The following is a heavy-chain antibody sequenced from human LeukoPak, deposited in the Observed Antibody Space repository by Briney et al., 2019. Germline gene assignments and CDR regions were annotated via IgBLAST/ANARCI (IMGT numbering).Heavy chain of an antibody. J-gene: IGHJ4*02. CDR2: IYYSGST. Sequence: PSETLSLTCTVSGGSISSYYWSWIRQPPGKGLEWIGYIYYSGSTNYNPSLKSRVTISVDTSKNQFSLKLSSVTAADTAVYSCAKVSNGWPYFFDSWGQGVQVTVSS. CDR1: GGSISSYY. D-gene: IGHD6-19*01. CDR3: AKVSNGWPYFFDS. V-gene: IGHV4-59*01.